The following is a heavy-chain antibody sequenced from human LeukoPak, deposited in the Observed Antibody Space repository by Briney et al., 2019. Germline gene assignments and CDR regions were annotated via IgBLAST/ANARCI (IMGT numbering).Heavy chain of an antibody. CDR1: GFTFSDHY. V-gene: IGHV3-72*01. CDR3: ARGGPYGGNSAFDY. Sequence: GGSLRLSCAASGFTFSDHYMDWVRQAPGKGLEWVGRRRNKADSYTTEHAASVKGRFTISRDDSKNSLYLQMNYLKTEDTAVYYCARGGPYGGNSAFDYWGQGTLVTVSS. CDR2: RRNKADSYTT. D-gene: IGHD4-23*01. J-gene: IGHJ4*02.